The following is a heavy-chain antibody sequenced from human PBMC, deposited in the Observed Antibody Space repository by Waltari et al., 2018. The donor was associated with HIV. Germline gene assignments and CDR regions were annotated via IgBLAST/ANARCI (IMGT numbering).Heavy chain of an antibody. J-gene: IGHJ4*02. Sequence: QVQLQESGPGLVKPSETLSLTCTVSGGSISSDYWSWIRQPPGKGLAWIGSIYYIGSTNYNPSLKSRVTISVDTSKNQCSLKLSSVTAADTAVYYCARGGRWSDYWGQGTLVTVSS. CDR2: IYYIGST. V-gene: IGHV4-59*01. CDR3: ARGGRWSDY. CDR1: GGSISSDY. D-gene: IGHD3-16*01.